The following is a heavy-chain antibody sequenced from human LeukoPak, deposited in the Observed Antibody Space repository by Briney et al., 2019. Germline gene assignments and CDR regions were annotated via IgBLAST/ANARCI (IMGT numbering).Heavy chain of an antibody. J-gene: IGHJ4*02. CDR1: GLPIGDFA. CDR3: ARESGKFDY. Sequence: GGSLGLSCVASGLPIGDFAMHWVRRAPGQGLEWVSLISGDGVSTFFADSVKGRFSIPRDNSKNSLFLEMSSLRTEDTAMYYCARESGKFDYWGQGTLVAVSS. V-gene: IGHV3-43*02. CDR2: ISGDGVST.